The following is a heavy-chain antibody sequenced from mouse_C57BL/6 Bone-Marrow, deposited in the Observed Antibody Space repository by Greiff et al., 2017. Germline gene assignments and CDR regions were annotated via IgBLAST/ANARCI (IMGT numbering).Heavy chain of an antibody. D-gene: IGHD2-10*01. CDR3: ARAYLWFAY. Sequence: VMLVASGGGLVKPGGSLKLSCAASGFTFSSYAMSWVRQTPEKRLEWVATISDVGSHTYYPDNVKGRFTISSDNAKTNLYRQMSHLKSKDTAMYYCARAYLWFAYWGQGTLVTVSA. CDR1: GFTFSSYA. J-gene: IGHJ3*01. CDR2: ISDVGSHT. V-gene: IGHV5-4*03.